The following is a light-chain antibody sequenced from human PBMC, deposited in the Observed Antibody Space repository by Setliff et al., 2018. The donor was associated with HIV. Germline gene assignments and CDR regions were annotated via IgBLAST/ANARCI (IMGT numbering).Light chain of an antibody. CDR2: EVS. CDR3: SSFTSTNTRV. Sequence: QSALTQQRPVSGAAGQSVTISCTGTSSDEGGYNYVCWYQQHPGKAPKLMIYEVSVRPSGVSNRCSGAQSGNTASLCISGLQAEYEAEYYCSSFTSTNTRVFGTGTKVTV. V-gene: IGLV2-14*01. CDR1: SSDEGGYNY. J-gene: IGLJ1*01.